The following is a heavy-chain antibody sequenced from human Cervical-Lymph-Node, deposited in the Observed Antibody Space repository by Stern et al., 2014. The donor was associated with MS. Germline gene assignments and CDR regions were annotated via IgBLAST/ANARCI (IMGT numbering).Heavy chain of an antibody. CDR1: GFTFSSYG. CDR3: ARGHIPYAYNYLFDY. D-gene: IGHD5-24*01. Sequence: VQLLESGGGVAQPGTSLRLSCAASGFTFSSYGIHWVRQAPGKGLEWVALAWYDGSTAYYTNSVKGRFTISRDNSKNTLSLQMNSLTAEDTAVYYCARGHIPYAYNYLFDYWGQGTLVTVSS. V-gene: IGHV3-33*01. J-gene: IGHJ4*02. CDR2: AWYDGSTA.